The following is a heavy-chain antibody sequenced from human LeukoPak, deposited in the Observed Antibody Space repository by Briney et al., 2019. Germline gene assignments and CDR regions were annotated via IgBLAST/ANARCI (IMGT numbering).Heavy chain of an antibody. V-gene: IGHV1-24*01. CDR1: GYTLTELS. J-gene: IGHJ4*02. CDR3: ATALAQWLAPGGDY. CDR2: FDPEDGET. D-gene: IGHD6-19*01. Sequence: GASVKVSCKVSGYTLTELSMHWVRQAPGKGLAWMGGFDPEDGETIYAQKFQGRVTMTEDTSTDTAYMELSSLRSEDTAVYYCATALAQWLAPGGDYWGQGTLVTVSS.